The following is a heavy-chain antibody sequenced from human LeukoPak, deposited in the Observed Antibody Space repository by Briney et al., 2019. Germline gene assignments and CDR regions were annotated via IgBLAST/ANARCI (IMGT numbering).Heavy chain of an antibody. Sequence: ASVKVSCKVSGYTLTELSMHWVRQAPGKGLEWMGGFDPEDGETIYAQKFQGRVTMTGDTSTDTAYMELSSLRSEDTAVYYCATLFGANWGQGTLVTVSS. CDR2: FDPEDGET. CDR3: ATLFGAN. V-gene: IGHV1-24*01. CDR1: GYTLTELS. D-gene: IGHD3-3*01. J-gene: IGHJ4*02.